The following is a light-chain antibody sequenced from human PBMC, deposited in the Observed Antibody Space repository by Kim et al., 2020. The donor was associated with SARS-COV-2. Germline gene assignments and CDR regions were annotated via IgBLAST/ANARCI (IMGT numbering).Light chain of an antibody. CDR3: SSYAGSNNLRV. CDR2: EVT. CDR1: SSDIGDYTY. V-gene: IGLV2-8*01. Sequence: QSALTQPPSASGSPGQSITISCTGTSSDIGDYTYVSWYQQQPGKAPKLIISEVTKRPAGVPDRFSGSKSGNAAYLTVSGLQADDEADYYCSSYAGSNNLRVFGTGTKVTVL. J-gene: IGLJ1*01.